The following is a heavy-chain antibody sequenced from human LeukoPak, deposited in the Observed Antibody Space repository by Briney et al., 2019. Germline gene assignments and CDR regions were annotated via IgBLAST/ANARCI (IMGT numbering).Heavy chain of an antibody. CDR1: GFTVRINS. Sequence: PGGWLRLSCTVSGFTVRINSMSWVRPAPGKGLEWVSAISGSGGSTYYADSVKGRFTISRENAKNSLYLQMNSLRAGDTAVYYCARSSGVSSRGFDCWGQGTLVTVCS. J-gene: IGHJ4*02. CDR2: ISGSGGST. V-gene: IGHV3-53*01. D-gene: IGHD6-13*01. CDR3: ARSSGVSSRGFDC.